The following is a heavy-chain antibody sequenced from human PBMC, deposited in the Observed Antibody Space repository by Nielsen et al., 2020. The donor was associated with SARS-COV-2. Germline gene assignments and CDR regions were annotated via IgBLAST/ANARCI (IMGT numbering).Heavy chain of an antibody. CDR2: IKQDGSEK. CDR3: AREFALRDTAYFDY. Sequence: GESLKISCAASGFTFSSYWMSWVRQAPGKGLEWVANIKQDGSEKYYADSVKGRFTISRDNSRNTVYLQMNSLRPEDTAVYYCAREFALRDTAYFDYWGQGTLVTVSS. D-gene: IGHD5-18*01. CDR1: GFTFSSYW. V-gene: IGHV3-7*05. J-gene: IGHJ4*02.